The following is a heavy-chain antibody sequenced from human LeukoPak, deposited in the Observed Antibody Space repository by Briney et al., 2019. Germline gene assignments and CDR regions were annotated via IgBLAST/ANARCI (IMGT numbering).Heavy chain of an antibody. CDR3: AIPDSSSSLGYDY. D-gene: IGHD6-6*01. CDR1: GGSISSYY. CDR2: IYYSGST. V-gene: IGHV4-59*01. Sequence: KPSETLSLTCTVSGGSISSYYWSWIRQPPGKGLEWIGYIYYSGSTNYNPSLKSRVTISVDTSKSQFSLKLSSVTAADTAVYYCAIPDSSSSLGYDYWGQGTLVTVSS. J-gene: IGHJ4*02.